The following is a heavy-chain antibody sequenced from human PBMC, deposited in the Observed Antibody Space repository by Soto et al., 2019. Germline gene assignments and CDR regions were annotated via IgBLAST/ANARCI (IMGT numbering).Heavy chain of an antibody. CDR2: IYYSGST. CDR3: ARDISRHYDSSGYYFPDAFDI. D-gene: IGHD3-22*01. V-gene: IGHV4-61*01. J-gene: IGHJ3*02. Sequence: PSETLSLTCTVSGGSVNTAPYYWSWIRQPPGKGLEWIGYIYYSGSTNYNPSLKSRVSISLDTSKNQFSLNLSSVTAADTAVYYCARDISRHYDSSGYYFPDAFDIWGQGTMVTVSS. CDR1: GGSVNTAPYY.